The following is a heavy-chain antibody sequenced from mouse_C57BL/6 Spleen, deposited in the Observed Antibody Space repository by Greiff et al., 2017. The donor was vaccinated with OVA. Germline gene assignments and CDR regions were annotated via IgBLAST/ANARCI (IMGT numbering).Heavy chain of an antibody. CDR1: GYTFTSYW. CDR3: ARGSDYYGSSYYFDY. CDR2: IHPNSGST. V-gene: IGHV1-64*01. J-gene: IGHJ2*01. D-gene: IGHD1-1*01. Sequence: QVQLQQPGAELVKPGASVKLSCKASGYTFTSYWMHWVKQRPGQGLEWIGMIHPNSGSTNYNEKFKSKATLTVDNSSSTAYMQLSSLTSEDSAVYYCARGSDYYGSSYYFDYWGQGTTLTVSS.